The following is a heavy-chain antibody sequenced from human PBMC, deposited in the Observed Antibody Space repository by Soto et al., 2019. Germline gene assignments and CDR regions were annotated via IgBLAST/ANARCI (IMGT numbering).Heavy chain of an antibody. J-gene: IGHJ3*02. Sequence: KRLEWMGWISAYNGNTNYAQKLQGRVTMTTDTSTSTAYMELRSLRSDDTAVYYCARKIETYYYDSSGSKSNHALDIWGQGTMVT. D-gene: IGHD3-22*01. CDR2: ISAYNGNT. V-gene: IGHV1-18*01. CDR3: ARKIETYYYDSSGSKSNHALDI.